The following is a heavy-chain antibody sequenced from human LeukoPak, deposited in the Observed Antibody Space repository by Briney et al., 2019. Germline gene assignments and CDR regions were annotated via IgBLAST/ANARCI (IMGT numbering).Heavy chain of an antibody. J-gene: IGHJ4*02. CDR2: ICTDETTI. V-gene: IGHV3-74*01. CDR3: VRGVPVTPGIDY. CDR1: GFTFINYA. D-gene: IGHD2-2*01. Sequence: GGSLRLSCAASGFTFINYAMSWVRQPPGKGLVWVSQICTDETTIRNADSVKGRFTISRDNAKNTLYLQMSSLRVEDTAVYYCVRGVPVTPGIDYWGQGTLVTVSS.